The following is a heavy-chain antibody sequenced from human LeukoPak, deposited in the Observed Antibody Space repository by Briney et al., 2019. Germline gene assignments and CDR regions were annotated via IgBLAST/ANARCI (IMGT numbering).Heavy chain of an antibody. Sequence: SQTLSLTCAISGDSVSSNSAAWNWIRQSPSRGLEWLGRTYYRSKWYNDYAVSVKSRITINPDTSKNQFSLQLNSVTPEDTAVYYCARDRGYYDSSGFPDYFDYWGQGTLVTVSS. V-gene: IGHV6-1*01. CDR3: ARDRGYYDSSGFPDYFDY. CDR1: GDSVSSNSAA. CDR2: TYYRSKWYN. D-gene: IGHD3-22*01. J-gene: IGHJ4*02.